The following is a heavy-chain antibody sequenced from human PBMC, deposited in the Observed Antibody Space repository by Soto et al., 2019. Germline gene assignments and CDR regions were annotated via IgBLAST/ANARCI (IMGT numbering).Heavy chain of an antibody. V-gene: IGHV3-30*18. J-gene: IGHJ4*02. CDR1: GFTFSSYG. CDR3: AKDQSGDSYSHDY. Sequence: GGSLRLSCAASGFTFSSYGMHWVRQAPGKGLEWVAVISYDGSNKYYADSVKGRFTISRDNSKNTLYLQMNSLRAEDTAVYYCAKDQSGDSYSHDYWGQGTLVTVSS. CDR2: ISYDGSNK. D-gene: IGHD2-21*02.